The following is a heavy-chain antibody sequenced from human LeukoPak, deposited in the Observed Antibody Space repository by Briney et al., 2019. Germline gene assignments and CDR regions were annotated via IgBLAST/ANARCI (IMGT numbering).Heavy chain of an antibody. J-gene: IGHJ5*02. D-gene: IGHD2-2*01. CDR1: NGSISNSRYY. V-gene: IGHV4-39*01. CDR2: VYYSGST. CDR3: PRNCSRKTCSGPLDP. Sequence: PSETLSLTCTVSNGSISNSRYYWAWIRQPPGKGLEWIGSVYYSGSTHYHPSQKSRITITVDTSKNQFFLRLSSGTVADTADYYCPRNCSRKTCSGPLDPWARGPTVTVPS.